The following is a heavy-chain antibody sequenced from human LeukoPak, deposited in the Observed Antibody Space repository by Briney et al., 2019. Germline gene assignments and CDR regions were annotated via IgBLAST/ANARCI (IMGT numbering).Heavy chain of an antibody. D-gene: IGHD5-12*01. CDR3: AKGAYDYIEIAYFDS. CDR1: GFTSTNYA. V-gene: IGHV3-23*01. CDR2: LIGSSGST. J-gene: IGHJ4*02. Sequence: GGSLRLSCAASGFTSTNYAMNWVRQAPGKGLECVSVLIGSSGSTDYADSVKGRFTISRDISKNTLFLQMNSLRAEDTAIYYCAKGAYDYIEIAYFDSWGQGTLVTVSS.